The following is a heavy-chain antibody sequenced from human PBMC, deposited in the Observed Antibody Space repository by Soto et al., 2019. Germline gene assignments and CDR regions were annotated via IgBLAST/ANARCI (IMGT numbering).Heavy chain of an antibody. Sequence: GGSLRLSCAASGFTFSTYWMHWVRQAPGKGLVWVSRINTDGSSTNYADSVRGRFTISRDNAKNTLHLQMNSLRAEDTAVYYCARGDLYHYYGMDVWGQGTTVTVSS. CDR3: ARGDLYHYYGMDV. J-gene: IGHJ6*02. CDR2: INTDGSST. D-gene: IGHD3-16*02. V-gene: IGHV3-74*01. CDR1: GFTFSTYW.